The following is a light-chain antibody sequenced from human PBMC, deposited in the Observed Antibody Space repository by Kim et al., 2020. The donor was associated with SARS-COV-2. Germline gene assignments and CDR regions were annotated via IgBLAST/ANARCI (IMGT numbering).Light chain of an antibody. CDR2: DVT. J-gene: IGLJ2*01. CDR3: SSYTAASTWV. Sequence: LTQPASVSGSPGQSITISCIGSSSDIGGYKSVSWYQQHPGKPPKLMISDVTKRPSGVSNRFSGSKSGNTASLTISGLQADDEADYYCSSYTAASTWVFGGGTQLTVL. V-gene: IGLV2-14*03. CDR1: SSDIGGYKS.